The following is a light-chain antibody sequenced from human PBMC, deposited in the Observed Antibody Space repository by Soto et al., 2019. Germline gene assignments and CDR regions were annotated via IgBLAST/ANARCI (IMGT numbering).Light chain of an antibody. CDR1: HSISRN. V-gene: IGKV3-11*01. CDR3: PQRSNLPPT. Sequence: LLTQCAATLSLSPCERSTLACSASHSISRNLAWYQQKPRQAPRLLIYDASNRATGIPPRFCSSGAGAEGTPPTISLQPEDVVVDYCPQRSNLPPTFGQGTQVDIK. CDR2: DAS. J-gene: IGKJ1*01.